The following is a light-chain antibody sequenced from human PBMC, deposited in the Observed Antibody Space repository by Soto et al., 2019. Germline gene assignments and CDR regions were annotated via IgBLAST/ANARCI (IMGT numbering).Light chain of an antibody. CDR1: QSVSSN. J-gene: IGKJ1*01. Sequence: EIVMTQSPATLSVSPGERATLSCRASQSVSSNLAWYQQKPGQAPRLLIYGASTRATGIPARFSGSGSGTEFTLTISSLQSEDFELYYCQQYNNWPPRGTFGQGTKVEIK. CDR3: QQYNNWPPRGT. V-gene: IGKV3-15*01. CDR2: GAS.